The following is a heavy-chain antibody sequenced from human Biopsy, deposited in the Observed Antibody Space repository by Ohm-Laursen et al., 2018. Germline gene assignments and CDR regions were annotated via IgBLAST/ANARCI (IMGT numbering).Heavy chain of an antibody. D-gene: IGHD3-10*01. V-gene: IGHV4-59*08. CDR3: AHGSGSYYKWDF. J-gene: IGHJ4*02. Sequence: SDTLSLTCTLSGDSITRSYWSWIRQSPGKGLEWIGHVLDRGTTNYNPSVRSRVTMSEDTSKKHFSLKMPSVTAADTAIYYCAHGSGSYYKWDFWGRGILVTVSS. CDR1: GDSITRSY. CDR2: VLDRGTT.